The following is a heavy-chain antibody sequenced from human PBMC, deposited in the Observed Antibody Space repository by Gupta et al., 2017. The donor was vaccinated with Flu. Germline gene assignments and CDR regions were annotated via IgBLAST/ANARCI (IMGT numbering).Heavy chain of an antibody. Sequence: QMQLEQSGAEVRETGSSVKIACPASGWTFPYRFLHWLRQAPGQAPEWMGWITPYNGNFKYAPRFRGRISIVRESSLSTTYMELQSLTPEDTAIYYCARSALNDDQTFLDHFGQGTPVTVSS. D-gene: IGHD1-1*01. J-gene: IGHJ4*02. CDR2: ITPYNGNF. CDR1: GWTFPYRF. CDR3: ARSALNDDQTFLDH. V-gene: IGHV1-45*02.